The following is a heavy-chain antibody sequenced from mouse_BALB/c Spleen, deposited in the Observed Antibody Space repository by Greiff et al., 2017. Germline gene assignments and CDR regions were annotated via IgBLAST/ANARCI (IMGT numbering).Heavy chain of an antibody. CDR2: ISSGGSYT. V-gene: IGHV5-6*01. D-gene: IGHD1-2*01. Sequence: EVQLVESGGDLVKPGGSLKLSCAASGFTFSSYGMSWVRQTPDKRLEWVATISSGGSYTYYPDSVKGRFTISRDNAKNTLYLQMSSLKSEDTAMYYCARPHYYGYNYAMDYWGQGTSVTVSS. CDR3: ARPHYYGYNYAMDY. J-gene: IGHJ4*01. CDR1: GFTFSSYG.